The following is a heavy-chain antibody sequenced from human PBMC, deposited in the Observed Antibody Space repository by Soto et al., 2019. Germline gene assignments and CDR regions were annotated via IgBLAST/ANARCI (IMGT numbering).Heavy chain of an antibody. D-gene: IGHD3-22*01. CDR3: AKALDYDSSGYYYFDY. CDR2: ISWNSGSI. CDR1: GFTFDDCA. J-gene: IGHJ4*02. V-gene: IGHV3-9*01. Sequence: EVQLVESGGGLVQSGRSLRLSCAASGFTFDDCAMHWVRQAPGKGLEWVSSISWNSGSIAYADSVKGRFTISRDNAKNSLFLQMSSLRPEDTALYYCAKALDYDSSGYYYFDYWGQGTLVTVSS.